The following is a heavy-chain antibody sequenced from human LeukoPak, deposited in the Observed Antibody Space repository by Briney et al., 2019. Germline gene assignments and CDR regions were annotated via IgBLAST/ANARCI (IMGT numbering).Heavy chain of an antibody. CDR1: GGTFSSYA. J-gene: IGHJ4*02. CDR2: IIPIFGTA. Sequence: ASVKVSCKASGGTFSSYAISWVRHAPGQGLEWMGGIIPIFGTANYAQKFQGRVTITADESTSTAYMELSSLRSEDTAVYYCAREAMVRGEVFFDYWGQGTLVTVSS. D-gene: IGHD3-10*01. CDR3: AREAMVRGEVFFDY. V-gene: IGHV1-69*13.